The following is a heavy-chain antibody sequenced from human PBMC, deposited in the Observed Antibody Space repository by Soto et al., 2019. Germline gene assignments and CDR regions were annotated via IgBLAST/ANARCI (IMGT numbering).Heavy chain of an antibody. D-gene: IGHD1-1*01. CDR3: ARGGKERFRGSGMDV. Sequence: QVQLVQSGAEVRKPGSSVKVSCKASGGTFSSYAISWVRQVPGQGLEWMGEIISMFGAAMYAQKFQGRVTITADESASTAYMVLSSLRSEDTATYYCARGGKERFRGSGMDVW. CDR1: GGTFSSYA. J-gene: IGHJ6*01. CDR2: IISMFGAA. V-gene: IGHV1-69*01.